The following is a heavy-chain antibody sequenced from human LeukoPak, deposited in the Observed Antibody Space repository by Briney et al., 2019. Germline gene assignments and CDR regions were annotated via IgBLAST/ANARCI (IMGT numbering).Heavy chain of an antibody. V-gene: IGHV3-23*01. J-gene: IGHJ4*02. CDR1: GFTFNTNT. CDR2: ITGSGSAT. Sequence: TSGTLTLSCAASGFTFNTNTMSWVRQAHGQGLEWVSYITGSGSATSYEDSVKDRFTISRDNSKNTLYLQMQSSRAADAALYYYAAARRETSPLLAVWGWGQGTPV. CDR3: AAARRETSPLLAVWG. D-gene: IGHD3-16*01.